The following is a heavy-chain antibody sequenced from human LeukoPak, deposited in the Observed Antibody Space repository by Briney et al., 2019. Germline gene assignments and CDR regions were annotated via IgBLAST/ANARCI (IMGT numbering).Heavy chain of an antibody. V-gene: IGHV3-64*02. Sequence: PGGSLRLSCAASGFTFSSYTMQWVRQAPGKRLEYASAIISNGGSRHYADSVKDRFTISRDNSKNTLYLQMGSLRAEDMAVYYCARIKEGATRSDYYYYYMDVWGKGTTVTVSS. CDR2: IISNGGSR. D-gene: IGHD1-26*01. CDR3: ARIKEGATRSDYYYYYMDV. CDR1: GFTFSSYT. J-gene: IGHJ6*03.